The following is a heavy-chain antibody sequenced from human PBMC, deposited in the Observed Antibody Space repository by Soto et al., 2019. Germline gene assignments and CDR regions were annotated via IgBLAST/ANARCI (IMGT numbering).Heavy chain of an antibody. V-gene: IGHV1-18*04. J-gene: IGHJ6*02. Sequence: QVHLEQSGTRVKNAGGTVTVSCKASGYTFNRYGVSWVSQAPRQGLEWMGWISTYSGDTKFAQKLQGRVTLTTDTATSIVYMQLRSLTSDDTAMYYCRREPHYSGRSYGMDVWGQATTVIASS. CDR3: RREPHYSGRSYGMDV. CDR2: ISTYSGDT. CDR1: GYTFNRYG. D-gene: IGHD1-26*01.